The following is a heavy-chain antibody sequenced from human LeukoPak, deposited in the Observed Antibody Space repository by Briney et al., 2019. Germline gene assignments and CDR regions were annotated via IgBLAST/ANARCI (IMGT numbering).Heavy chain of an antibody. J-gene: IGHJ4*02. D-gene: IGHD4-11*01. Sequence: GGSLRLSCAASGFTFSSYAMNWVRQAPGEGLEWVSRISGSCGRTYYADSVKSRFTISRDNSRNTLYPQMNSLRAEDTAVYYCANPPTVTSFDHWGQGTLVTVSS. CDR2: ISGSCGRT. CDR3: ANPPTVTSFDH. CDR1: GFTFSSYA. V-gene: IGHV3-23*01.